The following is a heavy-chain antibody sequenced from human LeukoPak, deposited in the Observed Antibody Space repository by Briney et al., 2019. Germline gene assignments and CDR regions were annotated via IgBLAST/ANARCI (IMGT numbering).Heavy chain of an antibody. J-gene: IGHJ4*02. CDR2: IKQDGNEK. CDR1: GFTFSSYW. Sequence: PGGSLRLSCAASGFTFSSYWMSWVRQAPGKGLEWVANIKQDGNEKYYVDSVKGRFTISRDNSKNTLYLQMNSLRAEDTAVYYCAKDRGYYDSSGYYYVYFDYWGQGTLVTVSS. D-gene: IGHD3-22*01. CDR3: AKDRGYYDSSGYYYVYFDY. V-gene: IGHV3-7*05.